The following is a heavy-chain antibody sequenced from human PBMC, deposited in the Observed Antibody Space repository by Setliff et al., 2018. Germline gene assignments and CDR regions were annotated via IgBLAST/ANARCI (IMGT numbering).Heavy chain of an antibody. CDR2: IYYSGNT. J-gene: IGHJ5*02. Sequence: NPSETLSLTCTVSGGSMIGGHYYWSWIRQLPGKGLEWIAYIYYSGNTYYNPSLKSRVTISVDTSKSQFPLSLYSVTVADTAVYYCARGQPRWFDPWGPGTLVTVSS. V-gene: IGHV4-31*03. CDR1: GGSMIGGHYY. CDR3: ARGQPRWFDP.